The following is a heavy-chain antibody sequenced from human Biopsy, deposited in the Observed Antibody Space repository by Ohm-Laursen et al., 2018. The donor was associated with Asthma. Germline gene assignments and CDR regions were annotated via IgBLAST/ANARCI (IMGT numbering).Heavy chain of an antibody. J-gene: IGHJ4*02. V-gene: IGHV1-24*01. D-gene: IGHD4-17*01. CDR2: HDHEEGGT. CDR3: ASDFPKDYVRYNFQF. CDR1: GYSLTDLS. Sequence: GASVKVSCKISGYSLTDLSMHWVRQAPGRGLEWMGGHDHEEGGTVNARRFQGRVTMTEDTSTDTAYMELSSLSSDDTAVYYCASDFPKDYVRYNFQFWGQGTLVTVSP.